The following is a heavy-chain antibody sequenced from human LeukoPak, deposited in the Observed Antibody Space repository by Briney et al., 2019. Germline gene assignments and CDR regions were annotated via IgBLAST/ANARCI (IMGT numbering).Heavy chain of an antibody. CDR2: INPNSGGT. V-gene: IGHV1-2*02. Sequence: GASVKVSCKASGYTFTGYYMHWVRQAPGQGLEWMGWINPNSGGTNYAQKFQGRVTMTRDTSISTAYMELSRLRSDDTAVYYCARDSSKKVRGFSYWGQGTLVTVSS. D-gene: IGHD3-10*01. J-gene: IGHJ4*02. CDR3: ARDSSKKVRGFSY. CDR1: GYTFTGYY.